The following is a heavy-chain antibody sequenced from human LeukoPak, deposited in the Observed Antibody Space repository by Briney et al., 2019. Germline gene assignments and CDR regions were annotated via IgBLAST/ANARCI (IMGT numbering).Heavy chain of an antibody. D-gene: IGHD1-26*01. J-gene: IGHJ4*02. CDR2: ISSGGNYI. CDR1: GFTFSSYA. CDR3: ARNALGAGYYFDY. V-gene: IGHV3-21*01. Sequence: GGSLRLSCAASGFTFSSYAMSWVRQAPGKGLDWVSSISSGGNYIYYADSVKGRFTISRDNAKNSLYLQMNSLRAEDTAVYYCARNALGAGYYFDYWGQGTLVTVSS.